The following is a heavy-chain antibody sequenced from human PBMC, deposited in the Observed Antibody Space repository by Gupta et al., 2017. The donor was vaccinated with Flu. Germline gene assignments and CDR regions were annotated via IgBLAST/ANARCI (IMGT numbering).Heavy chain of an antibody. V-gene: IGHV1-2*02. CDR1: GYTFTDYY. CDR2: INPNSGGT. Sequence: QVQLVQSGAEVKKPGASVKVSCKASGYTFTDYYMHWVRQAPGQGLEWMGWINPNSGGTNYAQKFQGRVTMTRDTSISTAYMELSRLRSDDTAVYYCARALQQLVGEDWFDPWGQGTLVTVSS. CDR3: ARALQQLVGEDWFDP. J-gene: IGHJ5*02. D-gene: IGHD6-13*01.